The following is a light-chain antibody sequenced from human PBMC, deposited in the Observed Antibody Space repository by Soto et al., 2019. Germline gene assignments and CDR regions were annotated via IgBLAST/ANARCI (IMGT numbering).Light chain of an antibody. CDR3: QQSYSSPRT. V-gene: IGKV1-39*01. J-gene: IGKJ4*01. Sequence: DIQMTQSPSSLSASEGDRVTITCRASQSITTYLNWYQQKPGTAPRLLIYGASSLQSGVPSTFSGSGSGTDFALTITSLQPEDFATYYCQQSYSSPRTFGGGTKVEIK. CDR1: QSITTY. CDR2: GAS.